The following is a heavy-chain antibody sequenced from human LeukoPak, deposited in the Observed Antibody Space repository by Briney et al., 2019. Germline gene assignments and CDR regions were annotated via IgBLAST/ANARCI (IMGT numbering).Heavy chain of an antibody. CDR3: AKDKRSMAVAGS. V-gene: IGHV3-23*01. CDR1: RFTFSTYA. J-gene: IGHJ4*02. Sequence: GGSLRLSCAASRFTFSTYAMSWVRQAPGKGLEWVSTISGSGGSTYYADSVKGRFTISRDNSKNTLYLQMNSLRAEDTAVYYCAKDKRSMAVAGSWGQGTLVTVSS. D-gene: IGHD6-19*01. CDR2: ISGSGGST.